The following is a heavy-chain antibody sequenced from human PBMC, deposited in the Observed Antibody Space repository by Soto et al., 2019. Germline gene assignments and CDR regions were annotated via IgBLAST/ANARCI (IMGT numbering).Heavy chain of an antibody. V-gene: IGHV1-2*04. CDR2: INPNSGGT. D-gene: IGHD6-6*01. Sequence: ASVKVSCKASGYTFTGYYMHWVRQAPGQGLEWMGWINPNSGGTNYAQKFQGWVTMTRDTSISTAYMELSRLRSDDTAVYYCARDRGNYSSSLPSYYMDVWGKGTTVTVSS. CDR3: ARDRGNYSSSLPSYYMDV. J-gene: IGHJ6*03. CDR1: GYTFTGYY.